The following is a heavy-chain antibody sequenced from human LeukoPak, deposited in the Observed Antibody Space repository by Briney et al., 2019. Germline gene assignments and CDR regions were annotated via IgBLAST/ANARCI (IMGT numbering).Heavy chain of an antibody. V-gene: IGHV3-30-3*01. J-gene: IGHJ4*02. CDR1: GFTFSSYA. CDR3: AKGGDLWGTPPDY. CDR2: ISYDGSNK. D-gene: IGHD1-14*01. Sequence: QPGRSLRLSCAASGFTFSSYAMHWVRQAPGKGLEWVAVISYDGSNKYYADSVKGRFTISRDNSKNTLYLQMNSLRAEDTAVYYCAKGGDLWGTPPDYWGQGTLVTVSS.